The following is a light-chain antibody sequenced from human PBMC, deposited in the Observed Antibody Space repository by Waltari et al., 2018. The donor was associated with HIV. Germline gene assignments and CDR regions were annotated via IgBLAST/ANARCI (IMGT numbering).Light chain of an antibody. CDR3: CSYERSRIMV. Sequence: QSALTQPASVSVCPGQSITISCTGTSNDVGNYNLVSWYQQHPGQVPKLIIYEVNKRPAGASDRFSGSKSGYTASLTISGLQAEDEADYYCCSYERSRIMVVGGGTKLTVL. CDR1: SNDVGNYNL. CDR2: EVN. V-gene: IGLV2-23*02. J-gene: IGLJ2*01.